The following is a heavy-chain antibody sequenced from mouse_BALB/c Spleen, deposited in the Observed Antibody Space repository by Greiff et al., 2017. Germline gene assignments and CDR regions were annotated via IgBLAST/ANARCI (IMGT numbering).Heavy chain of an antibody. D-gene: IGHD6-1*01. J-gene: IGHJ4*01. Sequence: VMLVESGGGLVKPGGSLKLSCAASGFTFSSYAMSWVRQSPEKRLEWVAEISSGGSYTYYPDTVTGRFTISRDNAKNTLYLEMSSLRSEDTAMYYCARDTARGAMDYWGQGTSVTVSS. CDR1: GFTFSSYA. CDR2: ISSGGSYT. CDR3: ARDTARGAMDY. V-gene: IGHV5-9-4*01.